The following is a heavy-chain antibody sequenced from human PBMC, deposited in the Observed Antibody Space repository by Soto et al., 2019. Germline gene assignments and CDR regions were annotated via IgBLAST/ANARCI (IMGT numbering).Heavy chain of an antibody. D-gene: IGHD3-10*01. V-gene: IGHV3-53*01. CDR3: ARDRGLYGMDV. J-gene: IGHJ6*02. CDR1: GFPDRQHY. Sequence: EVHLVESGGGLMQPGGSLTLLCAACGFPDRQHYMPGVRQAPGKGLEWVSVMYSGGSTYYADSVKGRFTISRDNSKNTLHLEMISLRVEDTAVYYCARDRGLYGMDVWGQGTTVTVSS. CDR2: MYSGGST.